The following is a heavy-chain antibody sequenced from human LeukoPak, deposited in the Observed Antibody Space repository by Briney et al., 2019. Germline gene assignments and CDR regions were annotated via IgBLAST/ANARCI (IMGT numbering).Heavy chain of an antibody. D-gene: IGHD2-2*02. CDR1: GYTFTSYD. Sequence: ASVKVSCEASGYTFTSYDINWVRQATGQGLEWMGRMNRNNGNAGYAQKFQGRVPITRNTSISTAYMELSSLRSEDTAVYYCARGPAHYTMYYYYMDVWGKGTTVTVSS. J-gene: IGHJ6*03. CDR2: MNRNNGNA. V-gene: IGHV1-8*03. CDR3: ARGPAHYTMYYYYMDV.